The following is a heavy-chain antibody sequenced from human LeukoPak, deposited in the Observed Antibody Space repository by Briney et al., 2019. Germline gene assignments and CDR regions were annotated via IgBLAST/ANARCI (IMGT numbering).Heavy chain of an antibody. D-gene: IGHD2-15*01. J-gene: IGHJ4*02. CDR1: GNSFTSCG. CDR3: ARYCSGGSCYWFGFDY. CDR2: ISAYNGNT. V-gene: IGHV1-18*01. Sequence: ASVKVSCKASGNSFTSCGISWVRQAPGQGLEWMGWISAYNGNTNYAQKLQGRVTMTTDTSTSTAYMELRSLRSDDTAVYYCARYCSGGSCYWFGFDYWGQGTLVTVSS.